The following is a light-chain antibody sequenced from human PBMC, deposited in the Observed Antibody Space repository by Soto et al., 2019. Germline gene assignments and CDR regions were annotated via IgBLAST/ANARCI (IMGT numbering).Light chain of an antibody. CDR1: QSVSSN. Sequence: EVVMTQSPATLSVSPGERATLSCRASQSVSSNLVWYQQKPGQAPRLLIYDASTRATGIPARFSGSGSGTEFTLTISRLQSEDFALYFCQQCNNWPYTFRHGTKLEIK. J-gene: IGKJ2*01. V-gene: IGKV3-15*01. CDR2: DAS. CDR3: QQCNNWPYT.